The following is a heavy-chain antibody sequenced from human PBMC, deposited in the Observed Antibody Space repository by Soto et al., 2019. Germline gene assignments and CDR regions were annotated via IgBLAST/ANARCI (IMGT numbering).Heavy chain of an antibody. V-gene: IGHV3-48*01. CDR1: GFTFSYYS. CDR3: ARLLYDSGDSVGY. D-gene: IGHD4-17*01. Sequence: EAQLVESGGTLVQPGGSLRLSCVASGFTFSYYSMNWVRQAPGKGLEWVAYISPSDTTIYYEDSVKGRFTISRDDSKNSVYLQMNSLRVDDTALYYCARLLYDSGDSVGYWGQGTLVTVAA. J-gene: IGHJ4*02. CDR2: ISPSDTTI.